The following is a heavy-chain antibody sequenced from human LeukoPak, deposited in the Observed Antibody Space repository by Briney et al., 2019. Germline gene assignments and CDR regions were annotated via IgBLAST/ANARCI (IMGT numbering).Heavy chain of an antibody. CDR1: GFTFSSYA. CDR2: ISGSGGST. J-gene: IGHJ4*02. Sequence: GGSLRLSCAGSGFTFSSYATSWVRQAPGKGLEWVSAISGSGGSTYYADFGKGRFTISRDNSKNTIYLQMNSLRAEDTAIYYCAKESPPGDFDYWGQGTLVTVSS. D-gene: IGHD7-27*01. V-gene: IGHV3-23*01. CDR3: AKESPPGDFDY.